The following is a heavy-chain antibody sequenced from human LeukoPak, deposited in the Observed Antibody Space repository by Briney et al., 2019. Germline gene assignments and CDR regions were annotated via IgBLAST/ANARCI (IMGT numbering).Heavy chain of an antibody. V-gene: IGHV4-59*01. J-gene: IGHJ2*01. CDR3: ARVDHYDLWGFFDL. Sequence: PSETLSLTCTVSGGSMTNYYWSWIRQSPEKGLEWIGYIFYTGKTFYNPSLKSRVTISLDTPKNEFSLRLTSLTAADTAIYYCARVDHYDLWGFFDLWGRGALVTVSS. CDR1: GGSMTNYY. D-gene: IGHD3/OR15-3a*01. CDR2: IFYTGKT.